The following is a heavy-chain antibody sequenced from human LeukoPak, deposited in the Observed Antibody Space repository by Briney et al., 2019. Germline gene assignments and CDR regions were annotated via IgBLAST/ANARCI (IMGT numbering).Heavy chain of an antibody. D-gene: IGHD3-22*01. CDR2: ISAYNGNT. Sequence: GASVKVSCKASGYTFTSYGISWVRQAPGQGLEWMGWISAYNGNTNYAQKLQGRVTMTTDTSTSTAYMELRSLRSDDTAVYYCARDLGRRGYYYDSSGYYGFDYWGQGTLVTVSS. CDR3: ARDLGRRGYYYDSSGYYGFDY. J-gene: IGHJ4*02. CDR1: GYTFTSYG. V-gene: IGHV1-18*01.